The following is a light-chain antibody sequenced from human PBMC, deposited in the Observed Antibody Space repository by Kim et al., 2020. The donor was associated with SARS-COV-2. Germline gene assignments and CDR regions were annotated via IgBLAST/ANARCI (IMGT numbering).Light chain of an antibody. CDR3: QQRRTWPLT. CDR2: DAS. V-gene: IGKV3-11*01. Sequence: PGERATLSCRASQSIGNWLAWYQQKSGQAPRLLIYDASNRATGIPARFSGSWSGTDFTLTISSLEPEDFAVYYCQQRRTWPLTFGGGTKLEI. J-gene: IGKJ4*01. CDR1: QSIGNW.